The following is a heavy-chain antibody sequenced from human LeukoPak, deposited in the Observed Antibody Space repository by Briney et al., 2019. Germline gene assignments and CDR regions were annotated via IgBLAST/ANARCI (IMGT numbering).Heavy chain of an antibody. CDR1: GGSISSSSYY. Sequence: PSETLSLTCTVSGGSISSSSYYWGWIRQPPGKGLEWIGSIYYSGSTYYNPSLKSRVTISVDTSKNQFSLKLSSVTAVDTAVYYCAREDCGGDCSFDYWGQGTLVTVSS. D-gene: IGHD2-21*02. J-gene: IGHJ4*02. V-gene: IGHV4-39*07. CDR2: IYYSGST. CDR3: AREDCGGDCSFDY.